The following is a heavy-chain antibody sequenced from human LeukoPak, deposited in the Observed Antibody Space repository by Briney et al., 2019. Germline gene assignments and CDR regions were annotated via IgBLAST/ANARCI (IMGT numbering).Heavy chain of an antibody. V-gene: IGHV4-34*01. D-gene: IGHD6-13*01. Sequence: GSLRLSCAASGFTFSSYWSWSRQRPGEGLESSGEINHSGSTNYTPYLKSRVTISVDTSKNQFSLKLSSVTAADTAVYYCARARWDSSSWYGGNDYWGQGTLVTVSS. J-gene: IGHJ4*02. CDR3: ARARWDSSSWYGGNDY. CDR1: GFTFSSY. CDR2: INHSGST.